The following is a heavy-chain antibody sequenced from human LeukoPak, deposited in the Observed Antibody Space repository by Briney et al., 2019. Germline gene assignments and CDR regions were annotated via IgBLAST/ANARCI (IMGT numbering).Heavy chain of an antibody. J-gene: IGHJ4*02. V-gene: IGHV1-69*06. CDR1: GGTFSSYA. CDR3: ASQVFGVDLDY. D-gene: IGHD3-3*01. CDR2: IIPIFGTA. Sequence: ASVKVSCKASGGTFSSYAISWVRQAPGQGLEWMGGIIPIFGTANYAQKFQGRVTITADKSTSTAYMELSSLRSEDTAVYYCASQVFGVDLDYWGQGTLVTVSS.